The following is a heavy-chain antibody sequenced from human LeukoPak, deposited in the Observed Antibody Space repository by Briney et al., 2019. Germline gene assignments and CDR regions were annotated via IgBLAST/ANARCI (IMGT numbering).Heavy chain of an antibody. D-gene: IGHD1-26*01. CDR3: AKGYSGSYFDY. CDR1: GFTFSNYA. Sequence: GGSLRLSCAASGFTFSNYAMSLVRQAAWKGLELVSTISGSGGSTYYADSVKGRFTISRDNSKNTLYLQMNSLRAEDTAVYYCAKGYSGSYFDYWGQGTLVTVSS. J-gene: IGHJ4*02. V-gene: IGHV3-23*01. CDR2: ISGSGGST.